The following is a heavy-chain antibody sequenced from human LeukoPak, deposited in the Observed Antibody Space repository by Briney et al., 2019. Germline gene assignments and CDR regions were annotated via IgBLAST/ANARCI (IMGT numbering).Heavy chain of an antibody. CDR2: IYYSGIT. CDR1: GGSISSYY. J-gene: IGHJ4*02. D-gene: IGHD3-10*01. V-gene: IGHV4-59*01. CDR3: ARGGYYYGSGYYFDY. Sequence: PSETLSLTCTVSGGSISSYYWSWIRQPPGKGLEWSGYIYYSGITNYNPSLKSRATISVDTSKNQFSLKLSSVTAADTAVYYCARGGYYYGSGYYFDYWGQGTLVTVSS.